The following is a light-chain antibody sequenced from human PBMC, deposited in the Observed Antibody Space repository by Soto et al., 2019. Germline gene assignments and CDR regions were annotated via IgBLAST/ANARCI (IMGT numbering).Light chain of an antibody. Sequence: QSVLTQPPSVSGAPGQRVTISCTGNNSNLGAGYDVHWYQQLPGAAPKLVIFGNRNRPSGVPERFSGSKSGTSASLAITGLQAEDEADYFCCSYAGSHTYVFGTGTKLTVL. J-gene: IGLJ1*01. V-gene: IGLV1-40*01. CDR2: GNR. CDR3: CSYAGSHTYV. CDR1: NSNLGAGYD.